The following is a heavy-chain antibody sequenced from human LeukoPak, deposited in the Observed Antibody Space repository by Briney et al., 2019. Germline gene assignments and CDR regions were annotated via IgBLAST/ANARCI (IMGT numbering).Heavy chain of an antibody. D-gene: IGHD1/OR15-1a*01. V-gene: IGHV1-2*06. Sequence: ASVKVSCKASGYTFTGYYIHWVRQAPGQGLEWMGRINPRSGGTDFAQRFQGRVTMTRDTSISTAYMEVTSLKSDDTAVYYCARDRTGTATRSNAFDIWGQGTMVTVSS. CDR3: ARDRTGTATRSNAFDI. CDR2: INPRSGGT. CDR1: GYTFTGYY. J-gene: IGHJ3*02.